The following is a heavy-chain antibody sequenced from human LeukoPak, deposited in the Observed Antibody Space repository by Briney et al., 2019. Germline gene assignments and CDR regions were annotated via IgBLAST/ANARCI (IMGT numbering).Heavy chain of an antibody. CDR2: INPNSGGT. CDR1: GYTFTGYY. Sequence: ASVKVSCKASGYTFTGYYMHWVRQAPGQGLEWMGWINPNSGGTNYAQKFQGRVTMTRDTSISTAYMELSRLRSDDTAVYYCARADPYDSSGIDHFGGQGTLVTVSS. D-gene: IGHD3-22*01. V-gene: IGHV1-2*02. J-gene: IGHJ4*02. CDR3: ARADPYDSSGIDHF.